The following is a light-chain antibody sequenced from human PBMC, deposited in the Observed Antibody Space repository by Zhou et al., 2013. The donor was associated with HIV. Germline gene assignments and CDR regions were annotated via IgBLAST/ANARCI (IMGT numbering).Light chain of an antibody. CDR1: QDISGY. V-gene: IGKV1-8*01. CDR2: AAS. J-gene: IGKJ5*01. CDR3: QQYYNVPAT. Sequence: AIRITQSPSSLSASTGDRVNISCRASQDISGYLAWYQQKPGKAPKLLIYAASTLQTGVPSRFSGSGSGTSFSLSINCLQSEDFATYYCQQYYNVPATFGQGTRLENK.